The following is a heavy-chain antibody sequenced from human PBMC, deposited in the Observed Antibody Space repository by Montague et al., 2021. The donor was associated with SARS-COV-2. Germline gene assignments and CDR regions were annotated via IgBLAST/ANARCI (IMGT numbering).Heavy chain of an antibody. CDR3: ATTGGVTTVAGPFDY. D-gene: IGHD6-19*01. Sequence: SESLSLTCTVSGGSISSGGYYWDWIRQPPGMGLEWIGTIYYSGSTDYNPSLKSRVTISVDTSRNQFSLMVSSVTAADTAVYYCATTGGVTTVAGPFDYWGQGTPVAVSS. CDR2: IYYSGST. V-gene: IGHV4-39*01. CDR1: GGSISSGGYY. J-gene: IGHJ4*02.